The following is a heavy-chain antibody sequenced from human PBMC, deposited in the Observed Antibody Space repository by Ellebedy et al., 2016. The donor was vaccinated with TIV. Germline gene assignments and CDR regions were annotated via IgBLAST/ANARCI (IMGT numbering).Heavy chain of an antibody. CDR3: ARHGGLAYCGGDCEGFYFDY. CDR1: GGSFSGYY. Sequence: SETLSLTCAVYGGSFSGYYWSWIRQPPGKGLEWIGYIYYSGSTNYNPSLKSRVTISVDTSKNQFSLKLSSVTAADTAVYYCARHGGLAYCGGDCEGFYFDYWGQGTLVTVSS. CDR2: IYYSGST. V-gene: IGHV4-59*08. J-gene: IGHJ4*02. D-gene: IGHD2-21*02.